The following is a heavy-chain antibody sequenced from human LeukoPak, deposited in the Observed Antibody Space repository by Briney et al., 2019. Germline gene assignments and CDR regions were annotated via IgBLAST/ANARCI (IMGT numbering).Heavy chain of an antibody. CDR2: IKQDGSET. V-gene: IGHV3-7*01. Sequence: PGGSLRLSCVASGFTLSNYWMSWVRQAPGKGLEWVANIKQDGSETYYVDSVRGRFTISRDNAKNSLYLQVNSLRAEDTAVYYCARDVDYGGNPHLLDYWGRGTQVIVSS. D-gene: IGHD4-23*01. CDR1: GFTLSNYW. CDR3: ARDVDYGGNPHLLDY. J-gene: IGHJ4*02.